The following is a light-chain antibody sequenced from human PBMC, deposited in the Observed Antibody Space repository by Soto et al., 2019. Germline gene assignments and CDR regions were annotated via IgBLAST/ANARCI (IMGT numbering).Light chain of an antibody. CDR3: VSYTTSASYV. J-gene: IGLJ1*01. CDR2: DIN. V-gene: IGLV2-14*01. CDR1: SSDVGNYIF. Sequence: QSALTQPASVSWSPGQSITISCTGTSSDVGNYIFVSWYRQHPGKAPKLMIYDINNRPSGVSNRFSGSKSGNTASLTISGLQAEDEADYYCVSYTTSASYVFGTGTKVTVL.